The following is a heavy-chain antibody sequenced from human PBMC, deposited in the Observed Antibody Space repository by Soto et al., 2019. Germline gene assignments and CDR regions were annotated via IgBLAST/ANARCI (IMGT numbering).Heavy chain of an antibody. V-gene: IGHV3-9*01. Sequence: EVQLVESGGGLVQPGRSLRLSCAASGFTFDDYAMHWVRQVPGKGLEWVSGINWNSGSIGYADSVKGRFAISRDNAKKSLHLQMNSLRAEDTAFYYGVKDESIDWYSGHVRYWGQGTLVTVSS. CDR1: GFTFDDYA. CDR2: INWNSGSI. J-gene: IGHJ1*01. D-gene: IGHD1-26*01. CDR3: VKDESIDWYSGHVRY.